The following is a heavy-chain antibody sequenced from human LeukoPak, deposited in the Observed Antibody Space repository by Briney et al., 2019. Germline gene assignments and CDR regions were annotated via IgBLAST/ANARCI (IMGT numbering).Heavy chain of an antibody. CDR2: IYYSGST. J-gene: IGHJ4*02. CDR1: GGSISSYY. V-gene: IGHV4-59*08. Sequence: PSETLSLTCTVSGGSISSYYWSWIRQPPGKGLEWIGYIYYSGSTNYNPSLKSRVTISVDTSKNQFSLKLSSVTAADTAVYYCAAAPSGSYYPYFDYWGQGTLVTVSS. D-gene: IGHD3-10*01. CDR3: AAAPSGSYYPYFDY.